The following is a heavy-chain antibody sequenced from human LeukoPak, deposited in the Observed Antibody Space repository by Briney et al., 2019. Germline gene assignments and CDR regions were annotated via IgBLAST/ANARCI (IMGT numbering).Heavy chain of an antibody. CDR2: MSPSGSS. J-gene: IGHJ6*03. V-gene: IGHV4-34*01. CDR3: ARGRQDVNVILVVMAGVSYYLDV. CDR1: GGSFSDYY. D-gene: IGHD3-22*01. Sequence: PSETLSLTCAVYGGSFSDYYWTWIRQTPGKGLEWIGEMSPSGSSNYNPSLKSRVTISVDTSKNQFSLKLRSVTAADTAVYYCARGRQDVNVILVVMAGVSYYLDVWSKGTTVTVSS.